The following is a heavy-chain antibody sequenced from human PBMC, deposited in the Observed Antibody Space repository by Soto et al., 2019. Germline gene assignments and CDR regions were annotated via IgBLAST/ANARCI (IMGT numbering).Heavy chain of an antibody. D-gene: IGHD5-18*01. V-gene: IGHV3-23*01. CDR2: ISGSTVST. J-gene: IGHJ4*02. Sequence: GSLRLSCAASGFTFSNYAMSCVRQAPGKGLEWVSAISGSTVSTYYADSVRGRFTISRDNSKNTLYLQLNSLRAEDTAVYYCAKDRNIGYSYAYHFDYWGQGALVTVSS. CDR3: AKDRNIGYSYAYHFDY. CDR1: GFTFSNYA.